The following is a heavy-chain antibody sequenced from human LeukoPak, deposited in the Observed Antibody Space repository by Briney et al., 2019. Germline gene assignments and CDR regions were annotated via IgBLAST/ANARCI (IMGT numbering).Heavy chain of an antibody. CDR2: ISGSGDST. CDR1: GFTFRSFA. V-gene: IGHV3-23*01. D-gene: IGHD3-3*01. Sequence: GGSLRLSFAASGFTFRSFAVSWVRQAPGKGLEWVSVISGSGDSTYYADSVKGRFTISRDNSKNTLYLQMNSLRAEDTAIYYCTKGVVLTIFGMAWHAFDIWGQGTMVTVS. J-gene: IGHJ3*02. CDR3: TKGVVLTIFGMAWHAFDI.